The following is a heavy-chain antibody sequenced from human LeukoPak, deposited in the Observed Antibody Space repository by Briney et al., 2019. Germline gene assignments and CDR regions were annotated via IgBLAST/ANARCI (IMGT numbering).Heavy chain of an antibody. CDR3: ARMGPVGVTNVDY. D-gene: IGHD1-26*01. Sequence: GESLRISCKGSGYSFSIYWITWVRQMPGKGLEWMGTIGPSDSYTKYSPSFEGHVTISADKSISTAYLQWSSLKASDIAMYYCARMGPVGVTNVDYWGQGTLVTVSS. CDR2: IGPSDSYT. J-gene: IGHJ4*02. V-gene: IGHV5-10-1*01. CDR1: GYSFSIYW.